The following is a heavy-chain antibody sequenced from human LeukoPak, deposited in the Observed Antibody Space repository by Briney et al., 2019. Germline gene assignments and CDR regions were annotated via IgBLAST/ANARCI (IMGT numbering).Heavy chain of an antibody. CDR2: IYYSGST. J-gene: IGHJ4*02. V-gene: IGHV4-31*11. D-gene: IGHD3-10*01. Sequence: PSETLSLTCAVYGGSLSGYYWSWIRQHPGKGLEWIGYIYYSGSTYYNPSLKSRVTISLDTSKNQFSLKLSSVTAADTAVYYCARDQEDSGTDYWGQGTLVTVSS. CDR3: ARDQEDSGTDY. CDR1: GGSLSGYY.